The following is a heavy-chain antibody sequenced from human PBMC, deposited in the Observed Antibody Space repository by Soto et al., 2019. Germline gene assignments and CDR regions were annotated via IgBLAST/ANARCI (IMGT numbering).Heavy chain of an antibody. Sequence: GGSLRLSSVSSGFTFTSYSMNWVRQAPGQGLEWVSYITSKSTTIKYADSVKGRFTVSRDNAKNSLYLQLNSLRDEDTAVYYCAREMGACSDSSCYPGPYDSWGQGTLVTVSS. CDR2: ITSKSTTI. V-gene: IGHV3-48*02. J-gene: IGHJ5*02. CDR3: AREMGACSDSSCYPGPYDS. D-gene: IGHD3-16*01. CDR1: GFTFTSYS.